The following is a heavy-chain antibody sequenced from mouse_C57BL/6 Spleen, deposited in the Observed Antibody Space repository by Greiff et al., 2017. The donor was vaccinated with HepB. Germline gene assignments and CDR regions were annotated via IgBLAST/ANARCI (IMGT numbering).Heavy chain of an antibody. Sequence: VQLQQPGTELVKPGASVKLSCKASGYTFTSYWMHWVKQRPGQGLEWIGNIKPSNGGTNYNEKFKSKATLTVDKSSSTAYMQLSSLTSEDASVYYCARMGLLRYPFDYWGQGTTLTVSS. CDR2: IKPSNGGT. D-gene: IGHD1-1*01. J-gene: IGHJ2*01. V-gene: IGHV1-53*01. CDR1: GYTFTSYW. CDR3: ARMGLLRYPFDY.